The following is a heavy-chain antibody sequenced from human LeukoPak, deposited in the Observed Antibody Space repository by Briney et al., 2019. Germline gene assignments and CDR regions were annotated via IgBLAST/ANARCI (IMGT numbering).Heavy chain of an antibody. J-gene: IGHJ4*02. CDR2: INPSGGST. CDR1: GHTFTSYY. V-gene: IGHV1-46*01. CDR3: AREGTPYGGYIAGSDY. D-gene: IGHD5-12*01. Sequence: ASVKVSCKASGHTFTSYYMHWVRQAPGQGLEWMGIINPSGGSTSYAQKFQGRVTMTRDTSTSTVYMELSSLRSEDTAVYYCAREGTPYGGYIAGSDYWGQGTLVTVSS.